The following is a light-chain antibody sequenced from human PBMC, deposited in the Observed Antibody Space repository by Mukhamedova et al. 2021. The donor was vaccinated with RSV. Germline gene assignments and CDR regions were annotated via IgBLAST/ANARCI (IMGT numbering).Light chain of an antibody. CDR3: LQHNNYPYT. CDR2: AAS. J-gene: IGKJ2*01. V-gene: IGKV1-17*03. Sequence: FQQKPGKVPKRLLYAASSLQSGVPSRFSGSGSGTAFTLTISSLQPEDFATYYCLQHNNYPYTFGQGTKLEI.